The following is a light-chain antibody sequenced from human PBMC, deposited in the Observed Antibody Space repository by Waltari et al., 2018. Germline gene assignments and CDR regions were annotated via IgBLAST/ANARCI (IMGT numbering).Light chain of an antibody. CDR1: SSDVGSYNL. V-gene: IGLV2-23*02. CDR3: CSYAHSSRVV. CDR2: EVT. J-gene: IGLJ2*01. Sequence: QSALTQPASVSGSPGQSITISCTGTSSDVGSYNLVSWYQHYPGKAPKLMIYEVTKRPSWVSNRFSGSKSGNTASLTISGLQAEDEADYHCCSYAHSSRVVFGGGTKVTVL.